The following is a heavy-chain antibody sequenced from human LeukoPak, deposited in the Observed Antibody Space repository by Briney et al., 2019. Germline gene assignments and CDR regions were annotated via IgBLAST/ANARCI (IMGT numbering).Heavy chain of an antibody. CDR2: ISSSSSTI. CDR3: ARDRGAYSSSSGYYYYMDV. Sequence: GGSLRLSCAASGFTFGSYSMNWVRQAPGKGLEWVSYISSSSSTIYYADSVKGRFTISRDNAKNSLYLQMNSLRAEDTAVYYCARDRGAYSSSSGYYYYMDVWGKGTTVTVSS. V-gene: IGHV3-48*01. D-gene: IGHD6-6*01. CDR1: GFTFGSYS. J-gene: IGHJ6*03.